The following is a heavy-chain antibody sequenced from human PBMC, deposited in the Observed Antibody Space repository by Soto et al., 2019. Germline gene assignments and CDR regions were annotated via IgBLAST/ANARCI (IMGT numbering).Heavy chain of an antibody. CDR3: ARHAPGGPFDY. D-gene: IGHD1-1*01. V-gene: IGHV4-59*08. CDR1: GGSINSYY. J-gene: IGHJ4*02. Sequence: PSETLSRTCTVSGGSINSYYCSWIRQPPGKGLEWIGYIFYSGNTNYNPSLNSRVTLSVDTSKNQFSLKLTSVPAAATAVYYCARHAPGGPFDYWGQGTLVTVS. CDR2: IFYSGNT.